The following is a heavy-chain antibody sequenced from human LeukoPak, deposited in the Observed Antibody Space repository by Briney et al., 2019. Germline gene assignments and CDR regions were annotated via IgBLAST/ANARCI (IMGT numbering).Heavy chain of an antibody. CDR3: ARSYDFWSGYSQSFDY. D-gene: IGHD3-3*01. Sequence: GASVKVSCKASGYTFTSYYMHWVRQAPGQGLEWMGIINPSGGSTSYAQKFQGRVTMTRDTSTSTVYMELSSLRSEVTAVYYCARSYDFWSGYSQSFDYWGQGTLVTVSS. J-gene: IGHJ4*02. CDR1: GYTFTSYY. V-gene: IGHV1-46*01. CDR2: INPSGGST.